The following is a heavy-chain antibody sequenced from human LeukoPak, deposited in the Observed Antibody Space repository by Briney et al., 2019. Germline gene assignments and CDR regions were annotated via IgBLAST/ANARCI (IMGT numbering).Heavy chain of an antibody. V-gene: IGHV3-43*02. CDR1: GFTFDDYA. D-gene: IGHD6-19*01. J-gene: IGHJ3*02. Sequence: GGSLRLSCAASGFTFDDYAMRWVRQAPGEGLEWVSLISGDVGSTYYADSVKGRFTISRDNSKNLLYLQMNSLRTEDTALYYCAKCIAVAGLDAFDIWGQGTMVTVSS. CDR3: AKCIAVAGLDAFDI. CDR2: ISGDVGST.